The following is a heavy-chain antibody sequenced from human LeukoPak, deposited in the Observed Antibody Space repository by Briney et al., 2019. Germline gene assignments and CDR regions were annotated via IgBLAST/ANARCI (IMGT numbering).Heavy chain of an antibody. J-gene: IGHJ6*03. CDR2: ISGSSGTI. Sequence: GGSLRLSCAASGFTFSSYSMNWVCQAPGKGLEWVSYISGSSGTIYYADSVKGRFTISRDNAKSSLYLQMNSLRAEDTAVYCCARRSEFGVLYYMDVWGKGTTVTVSS. V-gene: IGHV3-48*01. CDR1: GFTFSSYS. CDR3: ARRSEFGVLYYMDV. D-gene: IGHD3-16*01.